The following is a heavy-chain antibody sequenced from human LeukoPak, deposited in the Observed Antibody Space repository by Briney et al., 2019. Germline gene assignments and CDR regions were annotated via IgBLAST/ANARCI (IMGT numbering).Heavy chain of an antibody. J-gene: IGHJ6*02. CDR3: ARVGPWGVVPAAIVKYGMDV. V-gene: IGHV1-18*01. D-gene: IGHD2-2*01. CDR1: GYTFTSYG. Sequence: ASVKVPCKASGYTFTSYGISWVRQAPGQGLEWMGWISAYNGNTNYAQKLQGRVTMTTDTSTSTAYMELRSLRSDDTAVYYCARVGPWGVVPAAIVKYGMDVWGQGTTVTVSS. CDR2: ISAYNGNT.